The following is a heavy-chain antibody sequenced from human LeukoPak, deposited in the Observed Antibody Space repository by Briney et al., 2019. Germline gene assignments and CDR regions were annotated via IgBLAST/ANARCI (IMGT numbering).Heavy chain of an antibody. D-gene: IGHD3-10*01. J-gene: IGHJ4*02. Sequence: GGSLRLSCAASGFTFNTYSMHWVRQTPGKRLEWVAVISSDENNKYYPDSVKGRFTISRDNSQNTLYLQMNSLRGEDTAVYYCARDGRATGSFDYWGQGTLVTVSS. CDR2: ISSDENNK. CDR1: GFTFNTYS. CDR3: ARDGRATGSFDY. V-gene: IGHV3-30-3*01.